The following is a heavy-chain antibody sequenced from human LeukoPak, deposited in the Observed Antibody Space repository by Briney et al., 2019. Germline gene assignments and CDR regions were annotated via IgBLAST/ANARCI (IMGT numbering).Heavy chain of an antibody. D-gene: IGHD3-3*01. CDR2: FYYSGST. V-gene: IGHV4-59*08. CDR3: ARHYTILKYAMDV. J-gene: IGHJ6*02. CDR1: GGSISTYY. Sequence: SETLSLTCTVSGGSISTYYWSWIRQPPGRGLEWIGYFYYSGSTEYNPSLRSRVTISVDTSKNQFSLKLSSVTAADTAVYYCARHYTILKYAMDVWVQGTTVTVSS.